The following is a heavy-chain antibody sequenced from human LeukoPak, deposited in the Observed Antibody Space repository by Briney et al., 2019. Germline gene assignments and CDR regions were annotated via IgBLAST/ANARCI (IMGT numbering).Heavy chain of an antibody. Sequence: GGALRLSCAASGFTFSSYAMHWVREAPGKGLWWVAVISYVGSNKYSADSVKGRFTISRDNFKNTLYLHMYSLRAEDTAVYYCARAGGGMDVWGQGTTVTVSS. CDR1: GFTFSSYA. CDR3: ARAGGGMDV. D-gene: IGHD2-8*02. CDR2: ISYVGSNK. V-gene: IGHV3-30-3*01. J-gene: IGHJ6*02.